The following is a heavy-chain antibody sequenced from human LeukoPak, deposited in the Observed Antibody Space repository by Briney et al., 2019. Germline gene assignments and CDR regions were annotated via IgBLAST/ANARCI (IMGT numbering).Heavy chain of an antibody. CDR3: GVVPGSVY. J-gene: IGHJ4*02. CDR2: IKNKAEGGTP. Sequence: GGSLRLSCAASGFAFSNAWMSWARQAPGKGLEWIGRIKNKAEGGTPDYPASVMGRFLISRDDSKNTLYLQMNNLKTEDTAVYYCGVVPGSVYWGQGTLVTVSS. V-gene: IGHV3-15*01. CDR1: GFAFSNAW. D-gene: IGHD2-21*01.